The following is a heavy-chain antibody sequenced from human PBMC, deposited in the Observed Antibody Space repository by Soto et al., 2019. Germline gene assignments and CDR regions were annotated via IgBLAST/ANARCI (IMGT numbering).Heavy chain of an antibody. CDR3: ARSQGSSTSLEIYYYYYYGMAG. V-gene: IGHV1-69*01. CDR1: GGTFNSYA. CDR2: IIPISGTA. D-gene: IGHD2-2*01. Sequence: QVQLVQSGAEVKKPGSSVKVSCKASGGTFNSYAISWVRQAPGQGLEWMGGIIPISGTANYAQKFQGRVTITADESTSTAYMELSSLRSEDTAVYYCARSQGSSTSLEIYYYYYYGMAGWGQGTTVTVSS. J-gene: IGHJ6*02.